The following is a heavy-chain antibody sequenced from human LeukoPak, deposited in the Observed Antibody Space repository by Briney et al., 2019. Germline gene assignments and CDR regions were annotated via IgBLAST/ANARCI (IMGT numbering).Heavy chain of an antibody. D-gene: IGHD4-17*01. J-gene: IGHJ4*02. CDR1: GGSFTNYY. CDR2: INHSGST. CDR3: ARAYGDYPSYYFDY. V-gene: IGHV4-34*01. Sequence: PSETLSLTCAVYGGSFTNYYWSWIRQPPGKGLEWIGEINHSGSTKYNPSLKSRVTISVDTSKNQFSLKLSSVTAADTAVYYCARAYGDYPSYYFDYWGQGTLVTVSS.